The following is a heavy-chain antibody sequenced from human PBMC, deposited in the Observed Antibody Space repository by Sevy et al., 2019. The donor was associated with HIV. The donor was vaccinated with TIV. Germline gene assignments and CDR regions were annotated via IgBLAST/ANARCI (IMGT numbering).Heavy chain of an antibody. Sequence: GGSLRLSCAASGFTFSSYSMNWVRQAPGKGLEWVSSISSSSIYIYYADSVKGRFTISRDNAKNSLYLQMNSPRAEDTAVYYCARDPGFYCSGGSCYPRYYFDYWGQGTLVTVSS. CDR1: GFTFSSYS. CDR2: ISSSSIYI. CDR3: ARDPGFYCSGGSCYPRYYFDY. J-gene: IGHJ4*02. D-gene: IGHD2-15*01. V-gene: IGHV3-21*01.